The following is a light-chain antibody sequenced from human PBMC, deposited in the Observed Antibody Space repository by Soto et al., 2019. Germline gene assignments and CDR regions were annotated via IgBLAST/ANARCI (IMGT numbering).Light chain of an antibody. J-gene: IGKJ4*01. V-gene: IGKV3-15*01. CDR1: QSVGSH. CDR2: GTS. CDR3: QQYNDWPLT. Sequence: EVVMTQSPATLSVSPGDRATLSCRASQSVGSHLAWYQQTPGQAPRLLIYGTSTRATGIPARFSGSGSGTEFTLTVSSLQSEEFAVYFCQQYNDWPLTIGGGTKVEI.